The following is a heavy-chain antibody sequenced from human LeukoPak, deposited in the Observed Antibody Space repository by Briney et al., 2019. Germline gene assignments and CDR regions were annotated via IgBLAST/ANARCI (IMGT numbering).Heavy chain of an antibody. V-gene: IGHV3-74*01. CDR3: ARLRYDSSGRFFDN. CDR1: GFTFSSNW. Sequence: GGSLRLSCAASGFTFSSNWMHWVRQAPGKGLVWVSRINSDGRSTSYADSVKGRFTISRDNAKNALYLQMNSLRAEDTAVHYCARLRYDSSGRFFDNWGQGTLVTVSS. D-gene: IGHD3-22*01. CDR2: INSDGRST. J-gene: IGHJ4*02.